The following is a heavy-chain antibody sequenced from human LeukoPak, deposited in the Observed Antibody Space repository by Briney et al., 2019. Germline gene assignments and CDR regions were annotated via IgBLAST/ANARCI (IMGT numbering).Heavy chain of an antibody. D-gene: IGHD6-19*01. J-gene: IGHJ4*02. Sequence: GGSLRLSCAASGFTFSRFSMNWVRQAPGKGLEWVSSISSSGTYIYYADSVKGRFTISRDNAKNSLYLQMNSLRAEDTALYYCARGGENSGFDYWGQGTLVIVSS. V-gene: IGHV3-21*01. CDR2: ISSSGTYI. CDR3: ARGGENSGFDY. CDR1: GFTFSRFS.